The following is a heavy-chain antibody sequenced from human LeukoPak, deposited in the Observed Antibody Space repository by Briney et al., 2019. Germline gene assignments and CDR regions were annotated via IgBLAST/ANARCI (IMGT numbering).Heavy chain of an antibody. CDR2: IYSSGRT. CDR1: GGSINSYY. Sequence: SETLSLTCSVSGGSINSYYWSWIRQPPGKGLEWIGYIYSSGRTSYNPSLKSRVTISVDTSNNQFSLRLSSVTAADTAVYYCARSDGYGLVGIWGQGTMVTVSS. J-gene: IGHJ3*02. D-gene: IGHD3-10*01. V-gene: IGHV4-59*12. CDR3: ARSDGYGLVGI.